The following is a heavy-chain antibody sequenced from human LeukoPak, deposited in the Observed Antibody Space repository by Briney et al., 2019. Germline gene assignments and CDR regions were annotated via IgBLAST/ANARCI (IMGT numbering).Heavy chain of an antibody. V-gene: IGHV4-34*01. CDR3: ARGYSYGRGDY. D-gene: IGHD5-18*01. CDR2: INHSGST. Sequence: SETLSLTSAVYGGSFSGYYWSWIRQPPGKGLEWIGEINHSGSTNYNPSLKSRVTISVDTSKNQFSLKLSSVTAADTAVYYCARGYSYGRGDYWGQGTLVTVSS. CDR1: GGSFSGYY. J-gene: IGHJ4*02.